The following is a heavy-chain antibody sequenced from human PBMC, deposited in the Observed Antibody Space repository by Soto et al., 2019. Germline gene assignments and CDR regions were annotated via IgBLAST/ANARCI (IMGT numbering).Heavy chain of an antibody. D-gene: IGHD1-1*01. Sequence: SVKVSCKESGGTFSSYAIAWVRQAPGQGLEWMGGIIPIFGIPNYAQKFQGRVAITADESTNTAYMELSSLRSDDTAVYYCAKAAQTRFNWNDLGNWFDPWGQGTLVTVS. V-gene: IGHV1-69*13. CDR2: IIPIFGIP. CDR1: GGTFSSYA. J-gene: IGHJ5*02. CDR3: AKAAQTRFNWNDLGNWFDP.